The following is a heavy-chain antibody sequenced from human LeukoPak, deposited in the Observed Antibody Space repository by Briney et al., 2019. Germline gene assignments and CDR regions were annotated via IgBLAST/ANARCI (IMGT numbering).Heavy chain of an antibody. Sequence: ETLSLTCTVSGGSISSYYWSWIRQPPGKGLEWIGYIYYSGSTNYNPSLKSRVTISVDTSKNQFSLKLSSVTAADTAVYYCARQGRWTYYYDSSGPSRRWGQGTLVTVSS. V-gene: IGHV4-59*08. CDR3: ARQGRWTYYYDSSGPSRR. D-gene: IGHD3-22*01. CDR2: IYYSGST. CDR1: GGSISSYY. J-gene: IGHJ4*02.